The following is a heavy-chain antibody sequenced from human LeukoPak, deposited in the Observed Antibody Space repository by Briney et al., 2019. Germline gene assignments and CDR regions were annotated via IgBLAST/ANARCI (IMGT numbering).Heavy chain of an antibody. J-gene: IGHJ3*01. V-gene: IGHV3-15*01. Sequence: PGGSLRLSCAASGFSFSNAWMNWVRQAPGKGLEWVGLIKSNTDGGTTDYAAPVKGRFTISRDDSKNTLYLQMNSLKIEDTAVYYCSRTSGGPWVWGQGTMVTASS. D-gene: IGHD2-8*02. CDR1: GFSFSNAW. CDR3: SRTSGGPWV. CDR2: IKSNTDGGTT.